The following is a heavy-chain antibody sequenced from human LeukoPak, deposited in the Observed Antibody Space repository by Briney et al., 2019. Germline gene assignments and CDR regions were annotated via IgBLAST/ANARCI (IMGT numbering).Heavy chain of an antibody. J-gene: IGHJ4*02. V-gene: IGHV3-21*01. CDR2: ISSSSSYI. CDR1: GFTFSSYS. D-gene: IGHD2-15*01. Sequence: GGSLRLSCAASGFTFSSYSMNWVRQAPGKGLEWVSSISSSSSYIYYADSVKGRFTISRDNAKNSLYLRMNSLRAEDTAVYYCASGYCSGGSCQHDYWGQGTLVTVSS. CDR3: ASGYCSGGSCQHDY.